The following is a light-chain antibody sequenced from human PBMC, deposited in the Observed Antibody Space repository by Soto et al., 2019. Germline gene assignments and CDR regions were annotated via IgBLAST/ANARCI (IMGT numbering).Light chain of an antibody. J-gene: IGKJ3*01. CDR1: QRVSNN. CDR2: GAS. CDR3: QQYNNWVFT. V-gene: IGKV3-15*01. Sequence: EIVMTQSPASLSVSPGERGTLSCRASQRVSNNLVWYQQKPGQAPRLLIYGASTRATGIPARFSGSGSGTEFTLTISSLQSEDFAVYYCQQYNNWVFTFGPGTKVDIK.